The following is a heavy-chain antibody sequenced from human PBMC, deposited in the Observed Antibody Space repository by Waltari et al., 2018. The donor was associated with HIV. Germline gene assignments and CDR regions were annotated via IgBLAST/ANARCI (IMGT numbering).Heavy chain of an antibody. J-gene: IGHJ4*02. CDR2: STTGGGT. CDR3: AKEMLGGYFDY. CDR1: GFTFSDSA. Sequence: EVQMVESGGGLVQPGGSLRLSCATSGFTFSDSAMDWVRQDPGKGLEWISASTTGGGTYYADSMEGRFTISRDNSKNTVYLQMNSLRLDDTAIYYCAKEMLGGYFDYGGQGTLVTVSS. D-gene: IGHD3-16*01. V-gene: IGHV3-23*04.